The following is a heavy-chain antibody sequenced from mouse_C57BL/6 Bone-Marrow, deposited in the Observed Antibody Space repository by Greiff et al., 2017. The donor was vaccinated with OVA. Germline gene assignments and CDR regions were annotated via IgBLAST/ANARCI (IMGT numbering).Heavy chain of an antibody. J-gene: IGHJ1*03. CDR2: IDPSDSYT. D-gene: IGHD1-1*01. Sequence: VQLQQPGAELVMPGASVKLSCKASGYTFTSYWMHWVKQRPGQGLEWIGEIDPSDSYTNYNQKFKGKSTLTVDKSSSTAYMQLSSLTSDDSAVYYCAREITTDWYFDVWGTGTTVTVSS. CDR1: GYTFTSYW. CDR3: AREITTDWYFDV. V-gene: IGHV1-69*01.